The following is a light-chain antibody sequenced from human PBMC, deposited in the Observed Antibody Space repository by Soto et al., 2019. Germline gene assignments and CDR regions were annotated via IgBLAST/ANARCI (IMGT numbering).Light chain of an antibody. J-gene: IGLJ1*01. Sequence: QSVLTQPASVSGSPGQSITISCTGTXSDIGGYYYVSWYQHHPGKAPKLLIYQVTNRPSRVSNRFSGSKSGNTASLTISGLQADDEADYYCTSYSSSDIFYVFGTGTKVTVL. CDR2: QVT. CDR3: TSYSSSDIFYV. V-gene: IGLV2-14*01. CDR1: XSDIGGYYY.